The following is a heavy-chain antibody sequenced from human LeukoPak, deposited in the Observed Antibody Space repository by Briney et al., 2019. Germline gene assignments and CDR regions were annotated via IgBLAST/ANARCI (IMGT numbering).Heavy chain of an antibody. CDR2: INPNSGGT. CDR1: GYTFTGYY. CDR3: ARVRGSSGSYEYYHYMDV. D-gene: IGHD1-26*01. Sequence: ASVKVSCKASGYTFTGYYMHWVRQAPGQGLEWMGWINPNSGGTNYAQKFQGRVTMTRDTSISTGYMELSRLRSDDTALYYCARVRGSSGSYEYYHYMDVWGKGTTVTISS. V-gene: IGHV1-2*02. J-gene: IGHJ6*03.